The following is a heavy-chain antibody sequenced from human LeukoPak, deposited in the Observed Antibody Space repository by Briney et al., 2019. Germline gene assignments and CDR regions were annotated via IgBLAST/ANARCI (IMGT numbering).Heavy chain of an antibody. D-gene: IGHD2-21*01. V-gene: IGHV3-66*01. J-gene: IGHJ5*02. CDR3: ARAYSHAFDP. CDR1: GFTVSSNY. CDR2: IYSGGST. Sequence: GGSLRLSCAASGFTVSSNYMSWVRQAPGKGLKWVSVIYSGGSTYYADSVKGRITISRDTSKNTLYLQINSLRAEDTAVYYCARAYSHAFDPWGQGTLVTVSS.